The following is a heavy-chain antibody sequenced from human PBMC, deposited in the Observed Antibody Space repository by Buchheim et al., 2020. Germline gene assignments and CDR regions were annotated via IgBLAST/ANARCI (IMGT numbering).Heavy chain of an antibody. CDR1: GGSFSGYY. V-gene: IGHV4-34*01. J-gene: IGHJ4*02. D-gene: IGHD1-14*01. CDR2: INHSGTT. Sequence: QVLLQQWGAGLLKASETLSLSCAVYGGSFSGYYWTWIRQFPGKGLEWIGEINHSGTTNYNPSLKSRVTISIDASKSQFSVNLTSVTVADTAMYYCTRGAEEGTTRSGDFWGQG. CDR3: TRGAEEGTTRSGDF.